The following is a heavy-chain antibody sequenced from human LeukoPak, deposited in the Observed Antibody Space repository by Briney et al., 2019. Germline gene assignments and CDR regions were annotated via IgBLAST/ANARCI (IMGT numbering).Heavy chain of an antibody. V-gene: IGHV3-30-3*01. CDR3: ARTPGIAAADHFDY. CDR2: ISYDGSNK. Sequence: GGSLRLSCAASGFTFSSYAMHWVRQAPGKGLEWVAVISYDGSNKYYADSVKGRFTISRDNSKHTLYLQMNSLRAEDTAVYYCARTPGIAAADHFDYWGQGTLVTVSS. J-gene: IGHJ4*02. D-gene: IGHD6-13*01. CDR1: GFTFSSYA.